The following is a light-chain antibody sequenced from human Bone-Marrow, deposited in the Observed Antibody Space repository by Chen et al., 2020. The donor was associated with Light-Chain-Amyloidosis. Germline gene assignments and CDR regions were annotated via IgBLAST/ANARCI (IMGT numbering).Light chain of an antibody. Sequence: NFMLTQPHSVSESPGKTVIISCTRSSGSIATNDVQWYQQRPGSSPTTVLYEDDQRPSGVLDRFSGSIDRSSNSASLTISGLKTEDEADYYCQSYQGSSQGVFGGGTKLTVL. CDR3: QSYQGSSQGV. J-gene: IGLJ3*02. CDR1: SGSIATND. CDR2: EDD. V-gene: IGLV6-57*01.